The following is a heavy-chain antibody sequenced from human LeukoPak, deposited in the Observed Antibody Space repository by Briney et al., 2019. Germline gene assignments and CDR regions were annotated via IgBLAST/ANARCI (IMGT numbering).Heavy chain of an antibody. Sequence: SETLSLTCTVSGDSVSTYYWSWIRQSAGKGLEWIVHISTTGSTTYNPSLKSRVTVSVDTSKNQFSLKLSSVTAADTAVYYCAREATVVGATIIWGHGTLVTVSS. CDR3: AREATVVGATII. CDR2: ISTTGST. CDR1: GDSVSTYY. V-gene: IGHV4-4*07. D-gene: IGHD1-26*01. J-gene: IGHJ4*01.